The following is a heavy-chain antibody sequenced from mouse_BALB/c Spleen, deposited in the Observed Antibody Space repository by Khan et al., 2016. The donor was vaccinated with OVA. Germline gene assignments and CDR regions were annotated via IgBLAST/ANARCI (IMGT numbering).Heavy chain of an antibody. CDR1: GHTFTKYG. CDR2: INTYTGQP. Sequence: QIQLVQSGPELKKPGETVKISCKASGHTFTKYGMNWVKQAPGKGLKWMGWINTYTGQPTYADDFNGRFAFSLETSASTAYLQINNLKNENTVTYICTKPPYCSYVVNNWGQGTSVTVAS. CDR3: TKPPYCSYVVNN. V-gene: IGHV9-3-1*01. J-gene: IGHJ4*01. D-gene: IGHD2-10*01.